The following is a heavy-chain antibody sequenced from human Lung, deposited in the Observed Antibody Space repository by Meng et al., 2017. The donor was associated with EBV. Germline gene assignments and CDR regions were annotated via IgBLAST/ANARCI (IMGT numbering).Heavy chain of an antibody. J-gene: IGHJ4*02. CDR2: INTSVGYT. Sequence: QVQLVQYGDEVKKTGAAVKVSCKASGYTFTHYYMPWVRQAPGQGLEWMGIINTSVGYTSHAQKFQGRVTMTRDTSTSTVHMEVSSLRSADTAVYYCARASRVLGGFDYWGQGTLVTVSS. CDR3: ARASRVLGGFDY. V-gene: IGHV1-46*01. CDR1: GYTFTHYY. D-gene: IGHD3-16*01.